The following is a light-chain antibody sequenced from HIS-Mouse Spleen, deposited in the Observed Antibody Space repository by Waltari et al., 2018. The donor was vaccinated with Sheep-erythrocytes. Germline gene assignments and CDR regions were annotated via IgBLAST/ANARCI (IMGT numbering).Light chain of an antibody. V-gene: IGLV1-44*01. CDR1: SSNSGCNT. CDR2: SNN. CDR3: AAWDDSLNGVV. Sequence: QSVLTQPPSASGTPGQRVTIPCSGSSSNSGCNTVNWYKQLPGTAPKLLIYSNNQRPSGVPDRFSGSKSGTSASLAISGLQSEDEADYYCAAWDDSLNGVVFGGGTKLTIL. J-gene: IGLJ2*01.